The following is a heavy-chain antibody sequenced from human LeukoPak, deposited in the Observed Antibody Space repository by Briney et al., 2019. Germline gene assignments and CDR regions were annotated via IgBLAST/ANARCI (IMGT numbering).Heavy chain of an antibody. J-gene: IGHJ4*02. D-gene: IGHD2-2*01. CDR2: INQDESKK. CDR3: ARDHAYRTDY. Sequence: PGGSLRLSCAASGFSFSNDWMCWVRQAPGKGLEWVANINQDESKKYYVDSVKGRFTISRDNVKNSLCLQMSSLRAEDTAVYYCARDHAYRTDYWGQGTLVTVSS. CDR1: GFSFSNDW. V-gene: IGHV3-7*01.